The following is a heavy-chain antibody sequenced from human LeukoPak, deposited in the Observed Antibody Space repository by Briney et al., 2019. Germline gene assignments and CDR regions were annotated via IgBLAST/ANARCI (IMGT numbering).Heavy chain of an antibody. CDR1: GDSVSNNSAA. CDR2: TYYRSKWYN. CDR3: ARDWSGTSGSYYYYYGMDV. V-gene: IGHV6-1*01. Sequence: SQTLSLTCAISGDSVSNNSAAWNWIRQSPSRGLEWLGRTYYRSKWYNDYAVSVKSRITINPDTSKNQFSLQLNSVTPEDAAVYYCARDWSGTSGSYYYYYGMDVWGQGTTVTVSS. J-gene: IGHJ6*02. D-gene: IGHD1-26*01.